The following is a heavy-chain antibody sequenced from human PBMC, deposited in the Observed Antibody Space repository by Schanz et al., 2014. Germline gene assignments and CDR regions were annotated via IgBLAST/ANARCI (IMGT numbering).Heavy chain of an antibody. D-gene: IGHD3-10*01. V-gene: IGHV3-21*01. CDR2: IRSDNNYI. J-gene: IGHJ3*02. CDR1: GFPFSTYS. CDR3: VREDMVRGIRAFDI. Sequence: DVQLVESGGGLVKPGGSLRLSCVASGFPFSTYSIHWVRQAPGKGLEWVSYIRSDNNYIYYADSVKGRFTISRDNAKNSLFLQMNSLTAEDTAVYYCVREDMVRGIRAFDIWGQGTMVTVSS.